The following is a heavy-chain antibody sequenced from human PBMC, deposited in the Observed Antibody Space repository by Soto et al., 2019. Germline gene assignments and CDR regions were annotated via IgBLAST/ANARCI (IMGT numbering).Heavy chain of an antibody. V-gene: IGHV4-39*07. CDR3: TIGRHWLDN. CDR1: GGSISSSSYY. CDR2: IYYSGST. J-gene: IGHJ4*02. Sequence: SETLSLTCTVSGGSISSSSYYWGWIRQPPGKGLEWIGSIYYSGSTNYNPSLTSRVTLSVDTSKNQSSLRLRSVTAAATAVSYCTIGRHWLDNWGQRSLVIVSS. D-gene: IGHD6-19*01.